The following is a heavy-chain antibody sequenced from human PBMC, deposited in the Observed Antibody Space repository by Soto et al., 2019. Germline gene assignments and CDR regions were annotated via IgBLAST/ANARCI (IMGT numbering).Heavy chain of an antibody. V-gene: IGHV4-39*01. D-gene: IGHD6-19*01. Sequence: SETLSLTCTVSDGSISRRTFYWGWIRQPPRKGLEWIGSAHYTGSTYYKPSLKSRVTISIDSSKNHLSLKVSSVTDADTDVYYCATNLYSGDRSGFYRYWGPGALLTVSS. J-gene: IGHJ1*01. CDR1: DGSISRRTFY. CDR2: AHYTGST. CDR3: ATNLYSGDRSGFYRY.